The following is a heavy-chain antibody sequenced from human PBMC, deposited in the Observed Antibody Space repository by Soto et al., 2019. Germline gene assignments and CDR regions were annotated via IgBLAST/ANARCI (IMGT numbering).Heavy chain of an antibody. Sequence: GGSLRLSCAASGFTFSTYWMHWVRQIPGKGLVWVSHIDSGGSTYYADSVKGRFTISRDNSKNTLYLQMNSLRAEDTAVYYCAKDGLYSSSWYVEYFDYWGQGTLVTVSS. V-gene: IGHV3-23*01. D-gene: IGHD6-13*01. CDR2: IDSGGST. CDR1: GFTFSTYW. CDR3: AKDGLYSSSWYVEYFDY. J-gene: IGHJ4*02.